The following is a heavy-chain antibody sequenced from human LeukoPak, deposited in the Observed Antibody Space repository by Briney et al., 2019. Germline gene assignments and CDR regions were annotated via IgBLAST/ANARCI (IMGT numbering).Heavy chain of an antibody. Sequence: SETLSLTCTVSGGSISSGGYYWSWIRQPPGKGLEWIGYIYHSGSTYYNPSLKSRVTISVDRSKNQFSLKLSSVTAADTAVYYCARDQAVAGPIDYWGQGTLVTVSS. J-gene: IGHJ4*02. CDR1: GGSISSGGYY. CDR3: ARDQAVAGPIDY. D-gene: IGHD6-19*01. V-gene: IGHV4-30-2*01. CDR2: IYHSGST.